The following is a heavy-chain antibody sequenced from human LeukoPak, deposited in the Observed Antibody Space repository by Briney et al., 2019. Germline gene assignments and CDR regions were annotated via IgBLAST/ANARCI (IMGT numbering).Heavy chain of an antibody. CDR2: ISSSSSTI. V-gene: IGHV3-48*01. J-gene: IGHJ4*02. D-gene: IGHD3-16*01. CDR1: GFTLRSYS. Sequence: GGSLRLSCAASGFTLRSYSMNWVRQAPGKGREWVSYISSSSSTIYYADSVKGRFTISRDNAKNSLYLQMNSVRAEDTAVYYCARTYRLRYRLGFDYWGQGTLVTVSS. CDR3: ARTYRLRYRLGFDY.